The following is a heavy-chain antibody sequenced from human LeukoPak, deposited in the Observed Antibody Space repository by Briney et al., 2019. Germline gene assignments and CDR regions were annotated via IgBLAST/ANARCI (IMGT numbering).Heavy chain of an antibody. CDR2: IYHSGST. J-gene: IGHJ4*02. D-gene: IGHD3-16*02. CDR1: GGSISSYY. V-gene: IGHV4-38-2*02. Sequence: SETLSLTCTVSGGSISSYYWGWIRQPPGKGLEWIGSIYHSGSTYYNPSLKSRVTISVDTSKNQFSLKLSSVTAADTAVYYCARGHRMITFGGVIVTSTYFDYWGQGTLVTVSS. CDR3: ARGHRMITFGGVIVTSTYFDY.